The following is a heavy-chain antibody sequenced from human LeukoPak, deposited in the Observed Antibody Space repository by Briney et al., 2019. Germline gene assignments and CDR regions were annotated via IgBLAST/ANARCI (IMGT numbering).Heavy chain of an antibody. Sequence: GASVKVPYKASGYNFNDFGVTWVRQAPGQGLEWMGGIIPIFGTANYAQKFQGRVTITTDESTSTAYMELSSLRSEDTAVYYCAQDGSGSYGGPFDYWGQGTLVTVSS. V-gene: IGHV1-69*05. J-gene: IGHJ4*02. CDR3: AQDGSGSYGGPFDY. D-gene: IGHD3-10*01. CDR2: IIPIFGTA. CDR1: GYNFNDFG.